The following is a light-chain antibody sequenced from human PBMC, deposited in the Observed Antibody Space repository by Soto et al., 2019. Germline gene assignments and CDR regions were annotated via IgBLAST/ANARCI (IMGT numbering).Light chain of an antibody. J-gene: IGLJ3*02. V-gene: IGLV6-57*02. CDR3: QSYGDHKQV. CDR2: EDN. Sequence: NFMLTQPHSVSESPGKTVTISCTGSSGSIASNYVQWFQQRPGSAPTTVIYEDNKRPSGVPDRFSGSIDSSSNSASLTISGLKTEDEAAYYCQSYGDHKQVFGGGPKLTVL. CDR1: SGSIASNY.